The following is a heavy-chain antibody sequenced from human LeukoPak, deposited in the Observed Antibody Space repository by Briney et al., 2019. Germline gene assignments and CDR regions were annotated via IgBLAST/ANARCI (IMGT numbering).Heavy chain of an antibody. CDR3: ARFPHRDYYYYYGMDV. Sequence: PSEILSLTCAVYGGSFSGYYWSWIRQPPGKGLEWIGEINHSGSTNYNPSLKSRVTISVDTSKNQFSLKLSSVTAADTAVYYCARFPHRDYYYYYGMDVWGKGTTVTVSS. J-gene: IGHJ6*04. CDR2: INHSGST. CDR1: GGSFSGYY. V-gene: IGHV4-34*01.